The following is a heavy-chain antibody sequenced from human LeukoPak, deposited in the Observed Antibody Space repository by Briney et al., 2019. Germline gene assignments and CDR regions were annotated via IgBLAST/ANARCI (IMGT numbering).Heavy chain of an antibody. CDR2: INTNTGNP. Sequence: ASVKVSCKASGYTFTSYAMNWVRQAPGQGLEWMGWINTNTGNPTYAQGFTGRFVFSLGTSVSTAYLQISSLKAEDTAVYYCARDTKIRYSSRAPDYWGQGTLVTVSS. J-gene: IGHJ4*02. D-gene: IGHD6-13*01. V-gene: IGHV7-4-1*02. CDR3: ARDTKIRYSSRAPDY. CDR1: GYTFTSYA.